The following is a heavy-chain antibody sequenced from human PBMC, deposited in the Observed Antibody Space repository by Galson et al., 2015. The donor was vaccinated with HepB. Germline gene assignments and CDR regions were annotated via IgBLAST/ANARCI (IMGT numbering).Heavy chain of an antibody. J-gene: IGHJ4*02. V-gene: IGHV4-30-2*01. Sequence: TLSLTCPVSGGPISSGGYSWSWIRQPPGKGLGWIWYIYHSGSTYYNPSLKSRVNISVDRSKNQFSLKLSSVTGADTAVYYCARGSGGDYPPLFDYWGQGTLVTVSS. CDR1: GGPISSGGYS. CDR3: ARGSGGDYPPLFDY. CDR2: IYHSGST. D-gene: IGHD4-17*01.